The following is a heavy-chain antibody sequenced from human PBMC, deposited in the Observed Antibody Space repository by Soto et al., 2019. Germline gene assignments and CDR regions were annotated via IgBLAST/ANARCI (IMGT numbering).Heavy chain of an antibody. V-gene: IGHV4-59*01. D-gene: IGHD3-10*01. CDR1: GGSISSYY. CDR3: AKDHYPPGSALNWAVNWFDA. Sequence: PSETLSLTCTVSGGSISSYYWSWIRQPPGKGLEWIGYIYYSGSTNYNPSLKSRVTISVDTSKNQFSLQLNSLRDEDTAVYYCAKDHYPPGSALNWAVNWFDAWGQGTLVTV. J-gene: IGHJ5*02. CDR2: IYYSGST.